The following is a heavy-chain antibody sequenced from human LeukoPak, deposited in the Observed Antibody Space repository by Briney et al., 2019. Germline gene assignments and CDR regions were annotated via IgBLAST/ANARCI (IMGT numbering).Heavy chain of an antibody. D-gene: IGHD3-3*01. Sequence: GGSLRLSCAASGFTFSSYGMHWVRQAPGKGLEWVALIWYDGSNKYYADSVKGRFTVSRDNSKNTLYLQMNSLRAEDTAVYYCARGGYYITYWGQGTLVTVSS. CDR2: IWYDGSNK. CDR3: ARGGYYITY. CDR1: GFTFSSYG. J-gene: IGHJ4*02. V-gene: IGHV3-33*01.